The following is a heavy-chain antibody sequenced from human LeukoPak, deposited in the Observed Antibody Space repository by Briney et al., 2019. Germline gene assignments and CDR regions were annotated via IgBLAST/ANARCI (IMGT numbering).Heavy chain of an antibody. CDR3: ATVDSSGYYSGP. D-gene: IGHD3-22*01. V-gene: IGHV1-2*06. CDR1: GYTFTAYY. J-gene: IGHJ5*02. Sequence: ASVKVSCKASGYTFTAYYMAWVRQAPGQGLEWMGRINPNSGGTNYAQKFQGRVTMTRDTSISTAYMELSRLRSDDTAVYYCATVDSSGYYSGPWGQGTLVTVSS. CDR2: INPNSGGT.